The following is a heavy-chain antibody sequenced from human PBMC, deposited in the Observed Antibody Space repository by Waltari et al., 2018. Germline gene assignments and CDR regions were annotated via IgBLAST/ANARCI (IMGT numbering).Heavy chain of an antibody. D-gene: IGHD3-3*01. V-gene: IGHV3-15*01. Sequence: RVSCVASGFTATDAWMTWVRQAPGKGLEWVGRIRSRDEGDTVDYAAPVKGRFTISRDDSLNGVYLNMKSLKTEDTAVYYCTRDGPQANDDFWSGSRGYEYYYYGMDVWGQGTTVTVSS. CDR3: TRDGPQANDDFWSGSRGYEYYYYGMDV. CDR1: GFTATDAW. J-gene: IGHJ6*02. CDR2: IRSRDEGDTV.